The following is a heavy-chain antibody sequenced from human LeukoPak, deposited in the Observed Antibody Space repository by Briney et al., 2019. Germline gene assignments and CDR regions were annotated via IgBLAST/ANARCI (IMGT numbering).Heavy chain of an antibody. J-gene: IGHJ4*02. CDR2: ISYDGSNK. V-gene: IGHV3-30*18. D-gene: IGHD2-21*02. CDR1: GFTFSSYG. CDR3: AKDLGGDSEA. Sequence: GGSLRLSCAASGFTFSSYGMHWVRQAPGRGLEWVAVISYDGSNKYYADSVKGRFTISRDNSKNTLYLQMNSLRAEDTAVYYCAKDLGGDSEAWGQGTLVTVSS.